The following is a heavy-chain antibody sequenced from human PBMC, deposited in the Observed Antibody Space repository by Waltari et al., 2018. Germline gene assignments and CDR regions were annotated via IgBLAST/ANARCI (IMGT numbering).Heavy chain of an antibody. Sequence: QVQLVQSGAEVKKPGSSVKVSCKASGGTFSSYAISWVRQAPGQGLEWMGGFSPILGTATYAQKSQGRVTITADESTSTAYMELSSLRSEDTAVYYCARGGGLGYDSSGYYRPFDYWGQGTLVTVSS. D-gene: IGHD3-22*01. J-gene: IGHJ4*02. CDR2: FSPILGTA. CDR3: ARGGGLGYDSSGYYRPFDY. CDR1: GGTFSSYA. V-gene: IGHV1-69*01.